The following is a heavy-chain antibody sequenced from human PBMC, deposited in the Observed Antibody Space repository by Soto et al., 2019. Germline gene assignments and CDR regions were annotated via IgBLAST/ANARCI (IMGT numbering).Heavy chain of an antibody. CDR2: MSFDGSNK. Sequence: GWSLRISCGASGFTFMSYGMHWVRQAPGKGLEWVALMSFDGSNKYYADSVRGRFTISSDNSKSTLYLQMDILRPEDTAVYYCAKEFGWELQLSHPYYNSGMDVWGQGTTVTVLL. CDR3: AKEFGWELQLSHPYYNSGMDV. D-gene: IGHD1-1*01. CDR1: GFTFMSYG. J-gene: IGHJ6*02. V-gene: IGHV3-30*18.